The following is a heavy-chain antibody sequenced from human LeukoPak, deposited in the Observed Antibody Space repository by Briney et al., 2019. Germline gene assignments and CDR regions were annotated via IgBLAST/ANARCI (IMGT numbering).Heavy chain of an antibody. Sequence: GGSLRLSCAASGFTFSSYAMHWVRQAPGKGLEWVAVISYDGSNKYYADSMKGRFTISRDNSKNTLYLQMNSLRAEDTAVYYCAKDLRVTIFGVVIPTHDYWGQGTLVTVSS. CDR2: ISYDGSNK. D-gene: IGHD3-3*01. CDR1: GFTFSSYA. V-gene: IGHV3-30-3*01. CDR3: AKDLRVTIFGVVIPTHDY. J-gene: IGHJ4*02.